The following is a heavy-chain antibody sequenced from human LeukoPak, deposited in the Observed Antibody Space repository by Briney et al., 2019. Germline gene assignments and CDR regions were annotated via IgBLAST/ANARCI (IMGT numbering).Heavy chain of an antibody. CDR2: INPNSGGT. J-gene: IGHJ3*02. D-gene: IGHD3-9*01. Sequence: ASVKVSCKASGYTFTSYGISWVRQAPGQGLEWMGWINPNSGGTNYAQKFQGWVTMTRDTSISTAYVELSRLRSDDTAVYYCARRGEYYDILTGYYEGAFDIWGQGTMVTVSS. V-gene: IGHV1-2*04. CDR1: GYTFTSYG. CDR3: ARRGEYYDILTGYYEGAFDI.